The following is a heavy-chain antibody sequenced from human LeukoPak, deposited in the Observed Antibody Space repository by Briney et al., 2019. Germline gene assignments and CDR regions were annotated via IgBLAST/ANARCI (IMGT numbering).Heavy chain of an antibody. D-gene: IGHD6-13*01. J-gene: IGHJ4*02. V-gene: IGHV3-30*03. CDR1: GFTFSSYG. CDR3: ASGIAAAK. CDR2: ISYDGSNK. Sequence: GGSLRLSCAASGFTFSSYGIHWVRQTPGKGLEWVAVISYDGSNKYYADSVKGRFTISRDNSKNTLYLQMNSLRAEDTAVYYCASGIAAAKWGQGTLVTVSS.